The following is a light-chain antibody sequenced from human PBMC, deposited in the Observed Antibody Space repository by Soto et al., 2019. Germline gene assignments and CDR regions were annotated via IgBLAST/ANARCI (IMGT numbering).Light chain of an antibody. CDR1: QNVITY. V-gene: IGKV3-11*01. Sequence: ETGLTQSPATLSLSPGERATLSCRASQNVITYLAWYQQKPGQAPRLLFYEASNRATGIPARFSGSGSGTDVTLTISSLEPEDFAVYYCQQRINWPPTFGQGTKVEIK. CDR3: QQRINWPPT. CDR2: EAS. J-gene: IGKJ1*01.